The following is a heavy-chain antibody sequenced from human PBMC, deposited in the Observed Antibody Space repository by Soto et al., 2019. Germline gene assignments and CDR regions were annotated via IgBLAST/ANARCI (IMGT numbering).Heavy chain of an antibody. J-gene: IGHJ4*02. V-gene: IGHV3-48*03. D-gene: IGHD2-21*01. CDR2: ITGSGGAM. Sequence: PGGSLRLSCTASGFDFSGSEMNWFRQAPGKGLEWVAYITGSGGAMFHADSLKGRFSISRDNAKNSLFLEMNNLTADDAGVYYCAKVAPFILGSPFWGQGTQVTVSS. CDR3: AKVAPFILGSPF. CDR1: GFDFSGSE.